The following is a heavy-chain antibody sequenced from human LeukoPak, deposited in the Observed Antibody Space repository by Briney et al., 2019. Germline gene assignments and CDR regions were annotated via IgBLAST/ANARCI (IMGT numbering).Heavy chain of an antibody. CDR1: GFTFSSYT. D-gene: IGHD2-2*01. CDR3: ARLYCGTTSCYAGDY. J-gene: IGHJ4*02. CDR2: ISSDSRHV. V-gene: IGHV3-21*06. Sequence: GGSLRLSCAASGFTFSSYTMTWVRQAPGKGLEWVSSISSDSRHVFYADSMNGRFTIFRDNAKNSLFLQMNSLRAEDTAVYYCARLYCGTTSCYAGDYWGQGTLVTVSS.